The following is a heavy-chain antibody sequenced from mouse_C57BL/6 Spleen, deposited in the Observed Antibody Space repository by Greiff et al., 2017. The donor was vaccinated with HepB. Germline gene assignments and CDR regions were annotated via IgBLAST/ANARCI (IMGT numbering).Heavy chain of an antibody. V-gene: IGHV1-39*01. CDR1: GYSFTDYN. D-gene: IGHD1-1*01. CDR2: INPNYGTT. Sequence: EVQLQQSGPELVKPGASVKISCKASGYSFTDYNMNWVKQSNGKSLEWIGVINPNYGTTSYNQKFKGKATLTVDQSSSTAYMQLNSLTSEDSAVYYCHGTGSSYDYDAMDYWGQGTSVTVSS. CDR3: HGTGSSYDYDAMDY. J-gene: IGHJ4*01.